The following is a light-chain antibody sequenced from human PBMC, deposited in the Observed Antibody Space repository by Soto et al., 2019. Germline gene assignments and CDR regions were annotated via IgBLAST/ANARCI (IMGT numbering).Light chain of an antibody. Sequence: DIQMTQSPSTLSASVGDRVTITCRASQSISSWLAWYQQKPGKAPKILIYKASSLESGVPSRFSGSGSGTEFTITISSLQPDDFATYYCQQYNSYWTFGQGTKVEIK. CDR1: QSISSW. CDR2: KAS. CDR3: QQYNSYWT. V-gene: IGKV1-5*03. J-gene: IGKJ1*01.